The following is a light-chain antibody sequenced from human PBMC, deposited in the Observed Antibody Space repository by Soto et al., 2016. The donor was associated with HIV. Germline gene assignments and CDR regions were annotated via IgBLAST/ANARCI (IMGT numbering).Light chain of an antibody. CDR3: MQGTHWPPT. Sequence: DVVMTQPPLSLPVTLGQPASISCRSSQSLVHSDGNTFLNWFQQRPGQSPRRLIYKISNRDSGVPDRFSGSGSGTDFTLKISRVEAEDVGIYYCMQGTHWPPTFGQGTNVEIK. CDR2: KIS. V-gene: IGKV2-30*02. J-gene: IGKJ1*01. CDR1: QSLVHSDGNTF.